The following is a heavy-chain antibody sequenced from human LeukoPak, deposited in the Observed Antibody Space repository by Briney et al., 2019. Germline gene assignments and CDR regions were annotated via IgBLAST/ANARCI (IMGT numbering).Heavy chain of an antibody. J-gene: IGHJ6*02. Sequence: GGSLRLSCAASGFTFSSSGMHWVRQAPGKGLEWVAVISYDGSNRYYADSVKGRFTISRDNSKNTLYLQMNSLRAEDTAVYYCARVFRYYYYGMDVWGQGTTVTVSS. CDR3: ARVFRYYYYGMDV. CDR1: GFTFSSSG. V-gene: IGHV3-30*03. D-gene: IGHD3-10*02. CDR2: ISYDGSNR.